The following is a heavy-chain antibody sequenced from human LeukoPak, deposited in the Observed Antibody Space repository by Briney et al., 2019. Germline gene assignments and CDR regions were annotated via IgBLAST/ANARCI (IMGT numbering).Heavy chain of an antibody. J-gene: IGHJ5*02. D-gene: IGHD1-26*01. CDR3: ARGDVAGAMIGP. CDR1: GYSITSGYY. Sequence: NSSETLSLTCTVSGYSITSGYYWGWIRQSPGKGLEWIGSMYHRGSTYFNPSLQSRVTISVDTSKNQFSLKLSSVTAADTAVYYCARGDVAGAMIGPWGQGTLVTVSS. CDR2: MYHRGST. V-gene: IGHV4-38-2*02.